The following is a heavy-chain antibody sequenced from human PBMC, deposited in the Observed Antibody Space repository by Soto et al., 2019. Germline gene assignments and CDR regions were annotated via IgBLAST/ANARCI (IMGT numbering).Heavy chain of an antibody. CDR1: GFTFSSSA. Sequence: PGGSLRLSCAVSGFTFSSSAMHWVRQAPGKGPEWVAIISYDGNDKYYADSVEGRFTISRDNSKNSLFLQMGSLRPDDTALYYCAKDNPTIAYWGQGTLVTVSS. CDR3: AKDNPTIAY. V-gene: IGHV3-30*18. J-gene: IGHJ4*02. D-gene: IGHD1-1*01. CDR2: ISYDGNDK.